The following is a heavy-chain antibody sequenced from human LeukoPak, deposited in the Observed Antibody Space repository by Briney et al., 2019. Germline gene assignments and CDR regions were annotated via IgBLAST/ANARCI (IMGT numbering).Heavy chain of an antibody. V-gene: IGHV3-30*02. CDR1: GFTFSSYG. CDR2: IRYDGSNK. J-gene: IGHJ6*03. D-gene: IGHD4-23*01. CDR3: ARDSIHYGGNSFDYMDV. Sequence: PGGSLRLSCAASGFTFSSYGMHWVRQAPGKGLEWVAFIRYDGSNKYYADSVKGRFTISRDNSKNTLFLQMNSLRAEDTAVYFCARDSIHYGGNSFDYMDVWGKGTTVSVSS.